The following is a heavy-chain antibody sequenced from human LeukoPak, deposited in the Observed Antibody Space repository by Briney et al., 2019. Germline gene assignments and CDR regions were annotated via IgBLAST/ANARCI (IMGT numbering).Heavy chain of an antibody. J-gene: IGHJ6*03. Sequence: GGSLRLSCAASGFTFSSYGMHWVRQAPGKGLEWVAVIWYDGSNKYYADSVKGRFTISRDNSKNTLYLQMNSLRAEDTAVYYSAKGRSATGTYDYMDVWGKGTTVTVYS. CDR2: IWYDGSNK. D-gene: IGHD1-1*01. CDR1: GFTFSSYG. V-gene: IGHV3-33*06. CDR3: AKGRSATGTYDYMDV.